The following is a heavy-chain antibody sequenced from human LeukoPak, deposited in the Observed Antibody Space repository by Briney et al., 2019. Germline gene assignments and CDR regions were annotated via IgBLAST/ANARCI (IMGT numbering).Heavy chain of an antibody. CDR2: ISGSDGST. J-gene: IGHJ4*02. CDR1: GFTFSDYA. V-gene: IGHV3-23*01. D-gene: IGHD2-15*01. CDR3: AKGRGYCTGGSCYSDY. Sequence: GGSLRLSCTASGFTFSDYAMSWVRQAPGKGLEWVSTISGSDGSTYYADSVKGRFTISRDNSKNTLYLQMNSLRVEDTAIYYCAKGRGYCTGGSCYSDYWGQGTLVTVSS.